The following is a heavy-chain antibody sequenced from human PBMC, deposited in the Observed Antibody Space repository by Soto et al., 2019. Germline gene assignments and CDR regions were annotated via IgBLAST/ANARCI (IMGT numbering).Heavy chain of an antibody. J-gene: IGHJ4*02. CDR1: GYTFTGYA. Sequence: QVQLVQSGAEEKKPGASVKVSCEASGYTFTGYAIHWVRQAPGQRLEWMGWINAGNGNTKYSQKCPGRVTIAGDTSASTAYMELSSLRSEDTAVYYCARSAISPFGGLIGPFDYWGQGNLVIVSS. CDR2: INAGNGNT. CDR3: ARSAISPFGGLIGPFDY. V-gene: IGHV1-3*05. D-gene: IGHD3-16*02.